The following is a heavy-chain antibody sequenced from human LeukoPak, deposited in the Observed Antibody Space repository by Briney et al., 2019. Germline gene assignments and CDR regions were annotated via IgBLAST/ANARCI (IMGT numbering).Heavy chain of an antibody. CDR3: AKDPTSGSYVDH. Sequence: GGSLRLSCAASGFTFSSYGMHWVRQAPGKGLEWVAVISYDGSNKYYADSVKGRFTISRDNSKNTLYLQMNSLRAEDTAVYYCAKDPTSGSYVDHWGQGTLVTVSS. CDR2: ISYDGSNK. J-gene: IGHJ4*02. D-gene: IGHD1-26*01. V-gene: IGHV3-30*18. CDR1: GFTFSSYG.